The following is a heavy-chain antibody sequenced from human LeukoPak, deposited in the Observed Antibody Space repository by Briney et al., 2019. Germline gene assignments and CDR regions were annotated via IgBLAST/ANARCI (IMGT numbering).Heavy chain of an antibody. V-gene: IGHV3-21*01. CDR3: TRSPTRIVVAGTWHLDS. J-gene: IGHJ5*01. CDR1: GFMFSEYS. D-gene: IGHD6-19*01. Sequence: GGSLRLSCAACGFMFSEYSMMWVRQAPGKGPEWVSSISSGSAYIYYADSLKGRFTISRDSAKNSLYLQMNSLRAEDTAVYYSTRSPTRIVVAGTWHLDSWGQGTLVTVSS. CDR2: ISSGSAYI.